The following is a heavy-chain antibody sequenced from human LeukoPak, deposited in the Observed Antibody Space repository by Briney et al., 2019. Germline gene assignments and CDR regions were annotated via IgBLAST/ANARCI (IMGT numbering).Heavy chain of an antibody. D-gene: IGHD3-10*02. CDR1: GFTFSSYD. CDR2: ITARGDIT. Sequence: GGSLRLSCAASGFTFSSYDMSWVRQIPGKGLEWVSSITARGDITHYADSVKGRFSISRDNSMNALYLQMDSLRAEDTAVYYCAKDRVFHQFDYWGQGTLVTVSS. V-gene: IGHV3-23*01. CDR3: AKDRVFHQFDY. J-gene: IGHJ4*02.